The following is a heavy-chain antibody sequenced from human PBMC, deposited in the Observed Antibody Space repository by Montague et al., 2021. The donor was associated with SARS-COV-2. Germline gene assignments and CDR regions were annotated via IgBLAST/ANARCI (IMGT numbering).Heavy chain of an antibody. CDR2: VSASGST. J-gene: IGHJ4*02. CDR1: GDSISYFY. V-gene: IGHV4-4*07. CDR3: ARDVVAAPGTFDY. D-gene: IGHD6-13*01. Sequence: SETLPLTCTVSGDSISYFYWSWIRQPAGKGLEWIGRVSASGSTNXNPSLNSRVTMSVDTSKKQFSLRLSPVTAADTAVYYCARDVVAAPGTFDYWGQGTLVTVSS.